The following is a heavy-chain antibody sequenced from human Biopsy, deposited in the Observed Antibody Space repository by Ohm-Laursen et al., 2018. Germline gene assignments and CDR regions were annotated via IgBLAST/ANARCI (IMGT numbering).Heavy chain of an antibody. Sequence: SETLSLTCSVSGGFISSYYWSWIRQSAGRGLEWIGRIYIDGTSDYNPSLKNRVSMSVDSSKKQFSLRLTSLSVAGTAKYYCARAPPLIRGVLESWFDPWGQGILVTVSS. D-gene: IGHD3-10*01. J-gene: IGHJ5*02. V-gene: IGHV4-4*07. CDR2: IYIDGTS. CDR1: GGFISSYY. CDR3: ARAPPLIRGVLESWFDP.